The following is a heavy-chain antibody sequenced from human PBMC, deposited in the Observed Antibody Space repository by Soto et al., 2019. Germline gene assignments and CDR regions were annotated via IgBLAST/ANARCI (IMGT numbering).Heavy chain of an antibody. V-gene: IGHV3-33*01. CDR3: ARGYSGSQSTHYYYGMDV. CDR2: IWYDGSNK. CDR1: GFTFSSYG. D-gene: IGHD1-26*01. Sequence: QVQLVESGGGVVQPGRSLRLSCAASGFTFSSYGMHWVRQAPGKGLEWVAVIWYDGSNKYYADSVKGRFTISRDNSKNTLYLQINSLRAEDTAVYYCARGYSGSQSTHYYYGMDVWGQGTTVTVSS. J-gene: IGHJ6*02.